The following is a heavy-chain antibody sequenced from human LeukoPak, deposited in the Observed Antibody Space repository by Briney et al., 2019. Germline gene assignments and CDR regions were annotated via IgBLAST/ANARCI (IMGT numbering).Heavy chain of an antibody. CDR3: ARGSVGARSNYVGARHYYFDY. V-gene: IGHV1-2*04. J-gene: IGHJ4*02. D-gene: IGHD4-11*01. CDR1: GYTFTGYY. CDR2: INPNSGGT. Sequence: ASVKVSCKASGYTFTGYYMHWVRQAPGQGLEWMGWINPNSGGTNYAQKFQGWVTMTRDTSINTAYMELSRLKSDDTAVYYCARGSVGARSNYVGARHYYFDYWGQGTLVTVSS.